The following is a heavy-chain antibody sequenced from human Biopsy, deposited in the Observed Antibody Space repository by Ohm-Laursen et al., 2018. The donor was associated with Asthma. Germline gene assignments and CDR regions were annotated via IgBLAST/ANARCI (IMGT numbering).Heavy chain of an antibody. V-gene: IGHV4-39*02. Sequence: SETLSLTCIVSGDAMSTSGSYWGWIRQSPGKGLEWIGSIYYSGRTYYNPSLESRVTISADTSKNHFSLKVTSVTAADTAVHYCARAVSSSSYWYFDPWGRGDLVTVSS. CDR2: IYYSGRT. CDR3: ARAVSSSSYWYFDP. CDR1: GDAMSTSGSY. D-gene: IGHD6-6*01. J-gene: IGHJ2*01.